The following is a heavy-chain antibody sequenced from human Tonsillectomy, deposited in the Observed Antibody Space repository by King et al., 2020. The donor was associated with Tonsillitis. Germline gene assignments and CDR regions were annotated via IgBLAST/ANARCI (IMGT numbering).Heavy chain of an antibody. CDR1: GFTFRNYA. D-gene: IGHD2-21*01. Sequence: VQLVESGGGVVQPGRSLRLSCAASGFTFRNYAMHWIRQAPGKGLEWVAVISYDASHKYYADSVKGRFTISRDTPKNMVYLQMNSLRADDTAVYYCARDLDWAESGREWVDPWGQGTLVTVSS. CDR3: ARDLDWAESGREWVDP. CDR2: ISYDASHK. V-gene: IGHV3-33*05. J-gene: IGHJ5*01.